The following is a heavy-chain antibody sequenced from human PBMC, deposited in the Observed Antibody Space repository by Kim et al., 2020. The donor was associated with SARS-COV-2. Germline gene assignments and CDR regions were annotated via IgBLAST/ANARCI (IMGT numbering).Heavy chain of an antibody. CDR2: IRSKTNSYAT. Sequence: GGSLRLSCAASGFTFSDSAMYWVRQASGKGLEWVGRIRSKTNSYATAYDVSVKGRFIISRDDSKNTAYLQMNSLKTEDTGIYYCTRVPPYSNSWWDAFD. D-gene: IGHD6-13*01. V-gene: IGHV3-73*01. J-gene: IGHJ3*02. CDR1: GFTFSDSA. CDR3: TRVPPYSNSWWDAFD.